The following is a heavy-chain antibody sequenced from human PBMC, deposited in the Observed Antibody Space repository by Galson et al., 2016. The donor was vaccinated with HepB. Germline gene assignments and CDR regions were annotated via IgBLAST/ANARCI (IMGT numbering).Heavy chain of an antibody. Sequence: SVKVSCKASGGTFSSFPINWVRQAPGQGLEWMGGIIPIFGTTNYAQKFQGRVTITADESSSTAYMDLNSPRSEDTAVYYCARTPGVLSNQNAMDVWGQGTTVTVTS. CDR3: ARTPGVLSNQNAMDV. D-gene: IGHD3-9*01. V-gene: IGHV1-69*13. CDR2: IIPIFGTT. J-gene: IGHJ6*02. CDR1: GGTFSSFP.